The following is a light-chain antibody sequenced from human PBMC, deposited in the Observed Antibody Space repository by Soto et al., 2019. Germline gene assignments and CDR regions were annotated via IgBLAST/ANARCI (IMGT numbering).Light chain of an antibody. CDR1: QSITRY. CDR2: VAS. J-gene: IGKJ5*01. V-gene: IGKV1-39*01. Sequence: DIQMTQSPSSLSASVGDRVTITCRASQSITRYLNWYQQKPGKAPNLLIYVASSLQSEVPSRFSGSGSGTDFTLTITSLQPEDFATYYCQQSYGTPITFGHGTRLEIK. CDR3: QQSYGTPIT.